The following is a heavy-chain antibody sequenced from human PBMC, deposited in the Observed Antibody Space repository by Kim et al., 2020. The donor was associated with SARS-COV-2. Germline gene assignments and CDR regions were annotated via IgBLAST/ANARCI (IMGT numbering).Heavy chain of an antibody. Sequence: PSLKSRVTISVDTSKNQFSLKLSSVTAADTAVYYCARHQYYYDSSGHFDYWGQGTLVTVSS. J-gene: IGHJ4*02. D-gene: IGHD3-22*01. CDR3: ARHQYYYDSSGHFDY. V-gene: IGHV4-39*01.